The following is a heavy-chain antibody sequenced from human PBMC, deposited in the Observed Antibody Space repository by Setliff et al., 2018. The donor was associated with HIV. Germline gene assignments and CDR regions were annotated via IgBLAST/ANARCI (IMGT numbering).Heavy chain of an antibody. CDR3: ARDLGYCSGGSCYWYY. Sequence: KPSETLSLTCTVSGGSISSSSYYWGWIRQPPGKRLEWIGSIYYSGSTFYNPSLKSRVSISLDMSKNLFSLNLTSVTAADTAVYYCARDLGYCSGGSCYWYYWGQGTLVTVSS. D-gene: IGHD2-15*01. CDR1: GGSISSSSYY. J-gene: IGHJ4*02. CDR2: IYYSGST. V-gene: IGHV4-39*07.